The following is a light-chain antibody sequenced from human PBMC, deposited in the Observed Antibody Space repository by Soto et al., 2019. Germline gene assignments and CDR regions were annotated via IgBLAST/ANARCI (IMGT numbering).Light chain of an antibody. CDR1: SGSIASNY. Sequence: NFMLTQPHSVSESPGKTVTISCTRSSGSIASNYVQWYQQRPGSAPTTVIYEDNQRPSGVPDRFSGPTDGSSNSASLTISGLQTEDEADYYCQSYDSSFVLFGGGTKLTVL. CDR3: QSYDSSFVL. V-gene: IGLV6-57*04. J-gene: IGLJ2*01. CDR2: EDN.